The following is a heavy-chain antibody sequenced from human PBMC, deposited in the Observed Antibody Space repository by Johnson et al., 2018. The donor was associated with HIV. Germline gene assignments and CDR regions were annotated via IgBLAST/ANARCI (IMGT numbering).Heavy chain of an antibody. CDR3: AKGGYSYGNAFDI. CDR1: GFSFSSYA. V-gene: IGHV3-30*04. J-gene: IGHJ3*02. Sequence: QVQLVESGGGVVQPGRSLRLSCAASGFSFSSYAMHWVRQAPGKGLEWVALMSFDGSNKYYADSVKGRFTISRDSSKNTLYLQMNSLRAEDTAVYYCAKGGYSYGNAFDIWGQGTMVTVSS. CDR2: MSFDGSNK. D-gene: IGHD5-18*01.